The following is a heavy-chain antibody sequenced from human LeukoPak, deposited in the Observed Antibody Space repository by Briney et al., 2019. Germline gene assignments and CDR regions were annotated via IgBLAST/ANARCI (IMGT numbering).Heavy chain of an antibody. V-gene: IGHV3-15*01. J-gene: IGHJ3*02. CDR1: GFTFSNAW. CDR3: TTRPPKYDSSAISWGDI. D-gene: IGHD3-22*01. CDR2: IRSKTDGGTT. Sequence: KPGGCLRLSCAASGFTFSNAWMSWVRQAPGKGLEWVGRIRSKTDGGTTDYAAPVKGRFTISRDDSKNTLYLQMNSLKTEDTAVYYCTTRPPKYDSSAISWGDIWGQGTMVTVSS.